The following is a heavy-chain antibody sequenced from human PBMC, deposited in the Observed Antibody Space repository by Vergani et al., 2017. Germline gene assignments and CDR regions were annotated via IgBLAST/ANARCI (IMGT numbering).Heavy chain of an antibody. Sequence: VQLVESGGGVVQPGRSLRLSCAASGFTFSSYGMHWVRQAPGKGLEWVAVIWYDGSNKYYADSVKGRFTISRDNSKNTLYLQMNSLRAEDTSVYYCASDRGKYSSGWYYFDYWGQGTLVTVSS. CDR3: ASDRGKYSSGWYYFDY. J-gene: IGHJ4*02. D-gene: IGHD6-19*01. CDR1: GFTFSSYG. V-gene: IGHV3-33*01. CDR2: IWYDGSNK.